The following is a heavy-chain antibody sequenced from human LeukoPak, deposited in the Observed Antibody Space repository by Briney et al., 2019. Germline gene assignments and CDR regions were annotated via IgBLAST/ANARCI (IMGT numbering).Heavy chain of an antibody. CDR2: ISGSGGST. D-gene: IGHD3-22*01. J-gene: IGHJ4*02. Sequence: PGGSLRLSCAASGFTFSSYAVSWVRQAPGKGLEWVSAISGSGGSTYYADSVKGRFTISRDNSKNTLYLQMNSLRAEDTAVYYCAKEVDSSGYYYYFDYWGQGTLVTVSS. CDR3: AKEVDSSGYYYYFDY. CDR1: GFTFSSYA. V-gene: IGHV3-23*01.